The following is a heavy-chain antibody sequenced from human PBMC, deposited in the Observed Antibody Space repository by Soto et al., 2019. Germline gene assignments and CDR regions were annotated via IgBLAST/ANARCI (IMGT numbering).Heavy chain of an antibody. Sequence: QVQLVQSGAEVKKPGASVKVSCKASGYTFTSYGISWVRQAPGQGLEWMGWISAYNGNTNYAQKLQGRVTMTTDTSTSTTYMELRSLGSDDTAVYYCARDEDTADPSFYGMDVWGQGTTVTVSS. CDR2: ISAYNGNT. D-gene: IGHD5-18*01. CDR3: ARDEDTADPSFYGMDV. CDR1: GYTFTSYG. J-gene: IGHJ6*02. V-gene: IGHV1-18*04.